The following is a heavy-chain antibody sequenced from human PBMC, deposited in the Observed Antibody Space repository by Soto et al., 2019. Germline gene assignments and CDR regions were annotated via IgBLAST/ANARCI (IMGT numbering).Heavy chain of an antibody. CDR3: ARQPYDSTGYYYGA. Sequence: SETLSLTCTVSGGSISNYYWSWIRQPPGKGLEWIGYIYYSGSTNYNPPLKSRVTVSVDTSKNHFSLKLTSVTAADTAMYYCARQPYDSTGYYYGAWGQGTLVTVSS. V-gene: IGHV4-59*08. CDR2: IYYSGST. J-gene: IGHJ5*02. CDR1: GGSISNYY. D-gene: IGHD3-22*01.